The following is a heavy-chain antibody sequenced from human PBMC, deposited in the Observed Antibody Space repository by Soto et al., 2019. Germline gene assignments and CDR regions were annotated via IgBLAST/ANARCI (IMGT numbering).Heavy chain of an antibody. CDR2: INHSGST. Sequence: QVQLQQWGAGLLKPSETLSLTCAVSGGSFSGYYWSWIRQPPGKGLEWIGEINHSGSTNYNPSLKSRVTISVDTSKNQFSLKLSSVTAADTAVYYCARNYDSSGYYYWGQGTLVTVSS. V-gene: IGHV4-34*01. CDR3: ARNYDSSGYYY. J-gene: IGHJ4*02. D-gene: IGHD3-22*01. CDR1: GGSFSGYY.